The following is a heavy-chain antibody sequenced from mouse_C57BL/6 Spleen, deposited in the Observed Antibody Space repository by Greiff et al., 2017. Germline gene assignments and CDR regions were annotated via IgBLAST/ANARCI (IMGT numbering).Heavy chain of an antibody. CDR2: IDPSDSYT. Sequence: QVQLQQSGAELVMPGASVKLSCKASGYTFTSYWMHWVKQRPGQGLEWIGEIDPSDSYTNYNQKFKGKSTLTVDKSSSTAYMQLSSLTSEDSAVYYCASGDGNYGFAYWGQGTLVTVSA. D-gene: IGHD2-1*01. CDR1: GYTFTSYW. V-gene: IGHV1-69*01. CDR3: ASGDGNYGFAY. J-gene: IGHJ3*01.